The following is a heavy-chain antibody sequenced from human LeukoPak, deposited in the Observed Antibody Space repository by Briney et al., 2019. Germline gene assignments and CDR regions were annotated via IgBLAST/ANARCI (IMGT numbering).Heavy chain of an antibody. V-gene: IGHV4-4*07. CDR1: GGFSSSYY. CDR2: IYTSGST. D-gene: IGHD1-7*01. J-gene: IGHJ6*03. Sequence: SETLSLTCSVSGGFSSSYYWHWIRQPAGKGLEWIGRIYTSGSTNYNPSLKSRVTMSVDTSKNQFSLKLSSVTAADTAVYYCAGTGTTNYYYYYMDVWGKGTTVTVSS. CDR3: AGTGTTNYYYYYMDV.